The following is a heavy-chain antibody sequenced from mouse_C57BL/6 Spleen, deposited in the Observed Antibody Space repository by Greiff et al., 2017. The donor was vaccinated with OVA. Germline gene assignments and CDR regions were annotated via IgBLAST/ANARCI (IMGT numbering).Heavy chain of an antibody. CDR2: ISYDGSN. CDR3: ARAGYPDY. V-gene: IGHV3-6*01. J-gene: IGHJ2*01. D-gene: IGHD2-2*01. CDR1: GYSITSGYY. Sequence: EVKLLESGPGLVKPSQSLSLTCSVTGYSITSGYYWNWIRQFPGNKLEWMGYISYDGSNNYNPSLKNRISITRDTSKNQFFLKLNSVTTEDTATYYCARAGYPDYWGQGTTLTVSS.